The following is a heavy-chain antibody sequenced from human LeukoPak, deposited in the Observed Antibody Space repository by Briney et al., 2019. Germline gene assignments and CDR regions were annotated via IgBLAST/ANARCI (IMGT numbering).Heavy chain of an antibody. Sequence: ASVKVSCKASGYTFTGYYMHWVRQAPGQGLEWMGWINPNSGGTNYAQKFQGRVTMTRDTSISTAYMELSRLRSDDTAVYYCAKDHELVVTAIFDYWGQGTLVTVSS. V-gene: IGHV1-2*02. CDR1: GYTFTGYY. D-gene: IGHD2-21*02. CDR2: INPNSGGT. CDR3: AKDHELVVTAIFDY. J-gene: IGHJ4*02.